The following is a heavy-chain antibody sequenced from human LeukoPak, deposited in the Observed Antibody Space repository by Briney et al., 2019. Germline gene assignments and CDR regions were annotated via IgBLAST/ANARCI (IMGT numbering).Heavy chain of an antibody. CDR3: ARADYDSSGILDY. Sequence: SETLSLTCAVYGGSFSGYYWSWIRQPPGKGLEWIGEINHSGSTNYNPSLKSRVTISVDTSKNQFSLKLSSVTAADTAVYYCARADYDSSGILDYWGQGTLVTVSS. CDR1: GGSFSGYY. CDR2: INHSGST. D-gene: IGHD3-22*01. V-gene: IGHV4-34*01. J-gene: IGHJ4*02.